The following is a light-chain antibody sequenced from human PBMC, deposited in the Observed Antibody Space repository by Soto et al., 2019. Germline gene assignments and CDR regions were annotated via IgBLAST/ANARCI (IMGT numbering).Light chain of an antibody. CDR1: QSVNIY. V-gene: IGKV3D-15*01. CDR2: GAS. Sequence: EIVMTQSPATLSVSPGERATLSCRASQSVNIYLAWYQQKPGQAPRLLIFGASYRATGIPDRFSGSGSGTECNLTISRRQSEDFAVYFCQQYDDWLRLTFGGGTKVEIK. J-gene: IGKJ4*01. CDR3: QQYDDWLRLT.